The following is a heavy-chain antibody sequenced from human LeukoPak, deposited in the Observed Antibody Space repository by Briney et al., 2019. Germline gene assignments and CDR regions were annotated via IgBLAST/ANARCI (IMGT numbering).Heavy chain of an antibody. D-gene: IGHD2-15*01. J-gene: IGHJ6*03. V-gene: IGHV1-2*06. CDR1: GYTFTRYY. CDR3: ARTRASLRSYYYYMDV. CDR2: INPNSGGT. Sequence: ASVKVSCKASGYTFTRYYMHWVRQAPGQGLEWMGRINPNSGGTNYAQKFQGRVTMTRDTSISTAYMELSRLRSDDTAVYYCARTRASLRSYYYYMDVWGKGTTVTVSS.